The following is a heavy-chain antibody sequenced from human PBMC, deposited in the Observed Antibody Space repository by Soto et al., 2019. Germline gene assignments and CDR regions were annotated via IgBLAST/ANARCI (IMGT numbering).Heavy chain of an antibody. D-gene: IGHD3-16*01. Sequence: EVQLVESGGGLVQPGGSLRLSCAASGFTVSSNYMSWVRQAPGKGLEWVSVIYSGGSTYYADSVKGRFTISRDNSKNTLYLQMNSLRAEDTAVYYCADGQGGFGDAFDIWGQGTMVTVSS. CDR1: GFTVSSNY. CDR2: IYSGGST. CDR3: ADGQGGFGDAFDI. J-gene: IGHJ3*02. V-gene: IGHV3-66*01.